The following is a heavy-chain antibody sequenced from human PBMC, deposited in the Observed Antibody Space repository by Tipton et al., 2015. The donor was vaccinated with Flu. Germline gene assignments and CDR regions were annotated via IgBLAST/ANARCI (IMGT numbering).Heavy chain of an antibody. CDR3: ARERPPKGWLPYDAFDI. CDR1: GGSFSGYY. D-gene: IGHD5-24*01. CDR2: INHSGST. V-gene: IGHV4-34*01. Sequence: TLSLTCAVYGGSFSGYYWSWIRQPPGKGLEWIGEINHSGSTNYNPSLKSRVTISVDTSKNQFSLKLSSVTAADTAVYYCARERPPKGWLPYDAFDIWGQGTMVTVSS. J-gene: IGHJ3*02.